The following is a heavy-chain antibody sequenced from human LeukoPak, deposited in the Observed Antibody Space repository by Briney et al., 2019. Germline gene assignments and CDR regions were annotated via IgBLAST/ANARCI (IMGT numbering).Heavy chain of an antibody. CDR1: GYSFTSNY. J-gene: IGHJ4*02. CDR3: ARDQEAFDY. CDR2: IYPRDGST. V-gene: IGHV1-46*01. Sequence: ASVKVSCKASGYSFTSNYIHWVRQAPGQGLEWMGMIYPRDGSTSYAQKFQGRVTVTRDTSTSAVHMELSGLRSEDTAVYYCARDQEAFDYWGQGTLVTVSS.